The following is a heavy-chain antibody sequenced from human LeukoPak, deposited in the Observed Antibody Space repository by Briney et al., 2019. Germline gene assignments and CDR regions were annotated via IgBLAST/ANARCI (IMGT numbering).Heavy chain of an antibody. CDR3: AIYSSSWYGYYYGMDV. CDR2: FDPEDGET. V-gene: IGHV1-24*01. J-gene: IGHJ6*02. Sequence: ASVKVSCKVSGYTLTELSMHWVRQAPGKGLEWMGGFDPEDGETIYAQKFQGRVTMTEDTSTDTAYMELSSLRSEDSAVYYCAIYSSSWYGYYYGMDVWGQGTTVTVSS. D-gene: IGHD6-13*01. CDR1: GYTLTELS.